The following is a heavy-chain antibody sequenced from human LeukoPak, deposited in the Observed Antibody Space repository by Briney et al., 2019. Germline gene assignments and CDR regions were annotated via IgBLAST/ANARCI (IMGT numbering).Heavy chain of an antibody. CDR1: GGSISSYY. CDR3: ARGRDTTVPFDY. J-gene: IGHJ4*02. Sequence: SETLSLTCTVSGGSISSYYWSWIRQPAGKGLEWIGRIYTSGSTNYNPSLKSRVTMSVDTSKNQFSLKLSSVTAADTAVYFCARGRDTTVPFDYWGQGTLVTVSS. CDR2: IYTSGST. D-gene: IGHD1-1*01. V-gene: IGHV4-4*07.